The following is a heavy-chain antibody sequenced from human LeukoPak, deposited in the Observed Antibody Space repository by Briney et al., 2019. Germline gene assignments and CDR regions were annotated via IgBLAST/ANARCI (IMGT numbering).Heavy chain of an antibody. V-gene: IGHV3-21*01. CDR3: ARGPHLALDTDDAFDI. CDR2: ISSSSSYI. CDR1: GFTFSSYG. Sequence: GGSLRLSCAASGFTFSSYGMHWVRRAPGKGLEWVSFISSSSSYIYYADSVKGRFTISRDNAENSLYLQMNSLRVEDTAVYYCARGPHLALDTDDAFDIWGQGTMVTVSS. J-gene: IGHJ3*02. D-gene: IGHD5-18*01.